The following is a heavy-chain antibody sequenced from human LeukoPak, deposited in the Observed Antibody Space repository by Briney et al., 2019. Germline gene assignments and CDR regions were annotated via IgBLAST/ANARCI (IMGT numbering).Heavy chain of an antibody. CDR3: ARRFRTSGTLHHDAYDV. CDR1: GGSLRGFY. V-gene: IGHV4-4*09. D-gene: IGHD3-3*01. CDR2: IFGNVSP. J-gene: IGHJ3*01. Sequence: ACAVYGGSLRGFYRGWIRHPPGKGLEWIGHIFGNVSPDYNPSLKSRVTITTDTSKNRFSLQLSSVTAADTAMYFCARRFRTSGTLHHDAYDVWGQGTVVTVSS.